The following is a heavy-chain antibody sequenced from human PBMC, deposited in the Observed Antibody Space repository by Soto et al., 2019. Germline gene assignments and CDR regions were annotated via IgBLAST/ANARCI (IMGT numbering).Heavy chain of an antibody. CDR2: ARNDPRARTT. Sequence: EMQLVESGGGLVQPGGSLRLSCAASGFTFSDYHMEWVRQAPGKGLEWIGRARNDPRARTTQHAASVRGRFTTSRDDSXXXXXXXXXXLKTEDTAVYXCVSSLQYWGQGTLVTVSS. V-gene: IGHV3-72*01. CDR1: GFTFSDYH. CDR3: VSSLQY. J-gene: IGHJ4*02.